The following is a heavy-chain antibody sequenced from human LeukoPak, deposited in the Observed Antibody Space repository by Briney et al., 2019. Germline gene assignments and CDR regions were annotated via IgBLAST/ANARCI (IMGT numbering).Heavy chain of an antibody. J-gene: IGHJ4*02. D-gene: IGHD6-19*01. CDR2: IYYSGST. V-gene: IGHV4-39*02. Sequence: PSETLSLTCTVSGDSISSSSSYWGWIRQPPGKGLEGIGSIYYSGSTYYNTSLKSRVTISVGTTKNQFSLNLNSVTAADTAVYYCAREGSGCFDYWGQGTLVTVSS. CDR3: AREGSGCFDY. CDR1: GDSISSSSSY.